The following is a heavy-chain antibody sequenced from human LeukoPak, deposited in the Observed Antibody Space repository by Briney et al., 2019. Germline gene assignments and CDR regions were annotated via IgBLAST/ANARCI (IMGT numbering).Heavy chain of an antibody. Sequence: GGSLRLSCAASGFTFDDYTMHWVRQAPGKGLEWVSLISWDGGSTYYAVSVKGRFTISRDNSKNSLYLQMNSLRTEDTALYYCAKDRGITIFGVVITSGMDVWGQGTTVTVSS. CDR1: GFTFDDYT. D-gene: IGHD3-3*01. V-gene: IGHV3-43*01. CDR2: ISWDGGST. CDR3: AKDRGITIFGVVITSGMDV. J-gene: IGHJ6*02.